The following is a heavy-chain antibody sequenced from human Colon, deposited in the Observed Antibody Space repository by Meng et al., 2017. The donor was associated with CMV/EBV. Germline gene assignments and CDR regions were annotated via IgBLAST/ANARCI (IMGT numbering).Heavy chain of an antibody. CDR3: ARGWPPDF. D-gene: IGHD6-13*01. J-gene: IGHJ1*01. V-gene: IGHV3-21*06. Sequence: GGSLRLSCAASGFTFSSYSLNWVRLAPGKGLGWVASISHTSDTYYADSLKGRFTLSRDNAQNSVYLQMNSLTAEDTAVYYCARGWPPDFWGQGTLVTVSS. CDR1: GFTFSSYS. CDR2: ISHTSDT.